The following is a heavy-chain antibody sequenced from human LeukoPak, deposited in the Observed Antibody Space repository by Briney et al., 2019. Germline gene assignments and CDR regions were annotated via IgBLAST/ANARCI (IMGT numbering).Heavy chain of an antibody. V-gene: IGHV4-59*01. CDR3: ATFGSSMATFDY. CDR1: GDSISSYY. CDR2: IYYTGST. Sequence: SETLSLTCNVSGDSISSYYWNWIRQPPGKGLEWIGYIYYTGSTDYNPSPKSRVIILVDTSKNQFSLKLSSVTAADTAVYYCATFGSSMATFDYWGQGTLVTVSS. D-gene: IGHD5-24*01. J-gene: IGHJ4*02.